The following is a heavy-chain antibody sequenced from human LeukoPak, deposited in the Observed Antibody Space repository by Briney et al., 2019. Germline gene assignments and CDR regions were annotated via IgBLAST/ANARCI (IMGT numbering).Heavy chain of an antibody. CDR1: GGSFSGYY. CDR2: INHSGST. J-gene: IGHJ5*02. V-gene: IGHV4-34*01. Sequence: SETLSLTCAVYGGSFSGYYWSWIRQPPGKGLEWIGEINHSGSTNYNPSLKSRVTISVDTSKNQFSLKLSSVTAADTAVYYCARGGWFDPWGQGTLVTVSS. CDR3: ARGGWFDP.